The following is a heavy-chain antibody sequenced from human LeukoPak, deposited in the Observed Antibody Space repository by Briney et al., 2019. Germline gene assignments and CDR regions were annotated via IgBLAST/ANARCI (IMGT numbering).Heavy chain of an antibody. J-gene: IGHJ6*03. V-gene: IGHV4-59*08. D-gene: IGHD2-2*01. CDR3: ARLRCSSITCYPGVFYYYMDV. Sequence: PSETLSLTCTGSGGSISSDSWGWIPQPPGKGPEWIGYIYFSGSTNYNPSLKSRVTMSIDTSKNQFSLNLRSVTAADTAVYYCARLRCSSITCYPGVFYYYMDVWGKGATVTVSS. CDR1: GGSISSDS. CDR2: IYFSGST.